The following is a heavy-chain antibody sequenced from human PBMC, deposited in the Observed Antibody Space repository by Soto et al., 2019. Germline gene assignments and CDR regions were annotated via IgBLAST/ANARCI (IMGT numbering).Heavy chain of an antibody. Sequence: QVQLVQSGAEVKKPGSSVKVSCKASGGTFSSYAISWVRQAPGQGLEWMGGIIPIFGTANYAQKFQGRVTITSDESTSTAYTELSSLRSEDTAVYYCARRYSSSWHEYHWFDPWGQGTLVTVSS. V-gene: IGHV1-69*01. D-gene: IGHD6-13*01. CDR2: IIPIFGTA. CDR1: GGTFSSYA. CDR3: ARRYSSSWHEYHWFDP. J-gene: IGHJ5*02.